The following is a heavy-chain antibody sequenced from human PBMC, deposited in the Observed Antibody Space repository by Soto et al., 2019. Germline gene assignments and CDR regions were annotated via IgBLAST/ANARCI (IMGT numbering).Heavy chain of an antibody. J-gene: IGHJ4*02. V-gene: IGHV3-30-3*01. Sequence: ERSLRLSCAASGITFDTYAMHWVRQAPGKGLEWVAVISYDGSNQFYAGSVKGRFTVSRDNSKNTLYLQVNSLRNDDTAVYYCTRGLLTDFFDYWGQGALVTVSS. CDR2: ISYDGSNQ. CDR3: TRGLLTDFFDY. CDR1: GITFDTYA.